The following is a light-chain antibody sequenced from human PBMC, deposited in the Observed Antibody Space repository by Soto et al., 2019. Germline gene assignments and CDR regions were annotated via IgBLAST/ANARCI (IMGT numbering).Light chain of an antibody. CDR1: QSVSSSY. CDR2: GAS. CDR3: QQYSTSLPWT. V-gene: IGKV3-20*01. Sequence: EIVLTQSPGTLSLSPGERVTLSCRASQSVSSSYLAWYQQTPGQAPRLLIYGASTRATGIPDSFSGSGSGTDFTLTISRLEPEDFAVYYCQQYSTSLPWTFGQGTKVEIK. J-gene: IGKJ1*01.